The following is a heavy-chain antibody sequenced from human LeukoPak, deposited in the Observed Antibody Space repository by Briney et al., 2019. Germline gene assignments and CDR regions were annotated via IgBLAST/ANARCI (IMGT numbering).Heavy chain of an antibody. CDR2: IKQDGSEK. D-gene: IGHD7-27*01. V-gene: IGHV3-7*01. Sequence: GGSLRLSCAASGFSLSNYLMNWVRQAPGKGLEWVANIKQDGSEKNYVDSVKGRFTISRDNAKNSLILQMNSLRDEDTAVYYCARGVWAPFDYWGQGTLVTVSS. CDR3: ARGVWAPFDY. J-gene: IGHJ4*02. CDR1: GFSLSNYL.